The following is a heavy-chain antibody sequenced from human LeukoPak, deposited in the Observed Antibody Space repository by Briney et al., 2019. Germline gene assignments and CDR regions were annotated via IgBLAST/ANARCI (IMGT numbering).Heavy chain of an antibody. CDR2: IYSGGST. Sequence: GGSLRLSCAASGFTVGSNYMSWVRQAPGKGLEWVSVIYSGGSTYYADSVKGRFTISRDNSKNTLYLQMNSLRAEDTAVYYCARSFGVVGNWFDPWGQGTLVTVSS. CDR3: ARSFGVVGNWFDP. V-gene: IGHV3-66*02. CDR1: GFTVGSNY. J-gene: IGHJ5*02. D-gene: IGHD3-3*01.